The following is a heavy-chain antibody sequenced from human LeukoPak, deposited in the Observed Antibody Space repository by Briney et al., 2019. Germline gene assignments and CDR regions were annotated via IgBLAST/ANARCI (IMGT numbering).Heavy chain of an antibody. CDR2: ISSSSSTI. CDR3: ASPGPVEAATGTGAFDI. J-gene: IGHJ3*02. V-gene: IGHV3-48*01. Sequence: GGSLRLSRAASGFTFSSYTMNWVRQAPGKGLEWVSYISSSSSTIYYADSVKGRFTFSRDNAKNSLYLQMNSLRAEDTAVYYCASPGPVEAATGTGAFDIWGQGTMVTVSS. D-gene: IGHD6-13*01. CDR1: GFTFSSYT.